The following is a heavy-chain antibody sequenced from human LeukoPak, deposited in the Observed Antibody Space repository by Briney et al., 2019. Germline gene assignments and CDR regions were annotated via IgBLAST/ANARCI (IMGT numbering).Heavy chain of an antibody. D-gene: IGHD3-10*01. J-gene: IGHJ3*02. CDR1: GFTFSSYE. Sequence: GGSLRLSCAASGFTFSSYEMNWVRQAPGKGLEWVSYISSSGSTIYYADSVKGRFTISRDNAKNSLYLQMNSLRAEDTAVYYCAREISPLYGSGIHSDAFDIWGQGTMVTISS. CDR2: ISSSGSTI. V-gene: IGHV3-48*03. CDR3: AREISPLYGSGIHSDAFDI.